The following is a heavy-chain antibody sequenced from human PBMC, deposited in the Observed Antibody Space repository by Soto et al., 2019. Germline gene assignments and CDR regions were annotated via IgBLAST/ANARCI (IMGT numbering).Heavy chain of an antibody. CDR2: ISYDGSNK. D-gene: IGHD3-22*01. CDR1: GFTFSSYA. J-gene: IGHJ4*02. CDR3: ARERGRGDYYYDSSGYNF. Sequence: QVQLVESGGGVVQPGRSLRLSCAASGFTFSSYAMHWVRQAPGKGLEWVAVISYDGSNKYYADSVKGRFTISRDNSKNTLYLQIDSLRAEETAVYFYARERGRGDYYYDSSGYNFWGQGTLVTVSS. V-gene: IGHV3-30-3*01.